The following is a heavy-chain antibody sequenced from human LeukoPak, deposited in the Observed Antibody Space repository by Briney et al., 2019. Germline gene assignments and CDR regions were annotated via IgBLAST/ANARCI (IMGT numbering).Heavy chain of an antibody. CDR1: GFTFSSYG. CDR3: AKDSGLRYFDVFDY. Sequence: GALRLSCAASGFTFSSYGMHWVRQAPGKGLEWVAVISYDGSNKYYADSVKGRFTISRDNSKNTLYLQMNSLRAEDTAVYYCAKDSGLRYFDVFDYWGQGTLVTVSS. D-gene: IGHD3-9*01. J-gene: IGHJ4*02. CDR2: ISYDGSNK. V-gene: IGHV3-30*18.